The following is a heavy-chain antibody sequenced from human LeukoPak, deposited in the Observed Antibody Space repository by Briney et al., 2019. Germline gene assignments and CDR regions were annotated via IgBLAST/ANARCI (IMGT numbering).Heavy chain of an antibody. CDR3: ASPGIAAAGREFYFDY. Sequence: PSETLSLTCTVSGGSISSGDYYWSWIRQPPGKGLEWIGYIYYSGSTYYNPSLKSRVTISVDTSKNQFSLKLSSVTAADTAVYYCASPGIAAAGREFYFDYWGQGTLVTVSS. CDR1: GGSISSGDYY. D-gene: IGHD6-13*01. V-gene: IGHV4-30-4*08. J-gene: IGHJ4*02. CDR2: IYYSGST.